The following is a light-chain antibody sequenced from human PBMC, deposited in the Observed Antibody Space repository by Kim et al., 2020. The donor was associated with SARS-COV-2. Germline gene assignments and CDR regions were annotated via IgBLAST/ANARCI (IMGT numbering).Light chain of an antibody. CDR1: ALPNQY. CDR3: QSSDSSDTFWV. J-gene: IGLJ3*02. Sequence: SYELTQPPSVSVSPGQTARITCSGDALPNQYAYWFQQKPGQVPVLVIYEDTERPSGIPERFSGSTSGTTVTLTISGVQAEDEADYYCQSSDSSDTFWVFGGGTKLTVL. CDR2: EDT. V-gene: IGLV3-25*03.